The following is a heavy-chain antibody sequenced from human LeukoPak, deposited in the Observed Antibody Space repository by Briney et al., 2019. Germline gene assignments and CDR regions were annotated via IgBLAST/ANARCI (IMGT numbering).Heavy chain of an antibody. J-gene: IGHJ4*02. D-gene: IGHD3-22*01. CDR3: ARHRSTYDSSGYSPLYYFDY. Sequence: SETLSLTCAVYGGSFSGYYWSWIRQPPGKGLEWIGEINHSGSTNYNPSLKSRVSISLDTSKNQFSLKLSSVTAADTAVYYCARHRSTYDSSGYSPLYYFDYWGQGTLVTVSS. CDR1: GGSFSGYY. CDR2: INHSGST. V-gene: IGHV4-34*01.